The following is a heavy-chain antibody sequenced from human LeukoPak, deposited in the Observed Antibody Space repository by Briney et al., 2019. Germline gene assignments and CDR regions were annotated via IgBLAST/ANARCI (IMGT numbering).Heavy chain of an antibody. D-gene: IGHD1-26*01. CDR3: ARGSSGSYLRDY. Sequence: SETLSLTCAVYGGSFSGYYWSWIRQPPGKGLEWIGEINHSGSTNYNPSLKSRVTISVDTSKNQFSLKLSSVTAADTAVYYCARGSSGSYLRDYWGQGTLVTVSS. V-gene: IGHV4-34*01. CDR2: INHSGST. J-gene: IGHJ4*02. CDR1: GGSFSGYY.